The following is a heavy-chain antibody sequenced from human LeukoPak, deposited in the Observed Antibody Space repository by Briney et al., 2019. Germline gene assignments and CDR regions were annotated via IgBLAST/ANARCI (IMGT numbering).Heavy chain of an antibody. CDR3: ARDPVAGDVFDY. V-gene: IGHV3-21*01. CDR1: GFTFSTYS. CDR2: ISSSSSNI. D-gene: IGHD6-19*01. J-gene: IGHJ4*02. Sequence: GGSLRLSCAASGFTFSTYSMNWVRQAPGRGLEWVSSISSSSSNIYYADSVKGRFTTSRDNAKNSLYLQMNSLRAEDTAVYYCARDPVAGDVFDYWGQGTLVTVSS.